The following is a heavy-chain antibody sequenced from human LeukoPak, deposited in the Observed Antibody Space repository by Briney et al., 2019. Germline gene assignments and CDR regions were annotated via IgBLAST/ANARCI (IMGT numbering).Heavy chain of an antibody. J-gene: IGHJ4*02. CDR2: ISSTSSTI. CDR1: GFIFSTYS. V-gene: IGHV3-48*01. Sequence: GGSLRLSCAASGFIFSTYSMNWVRQAPGKGLEWVSYISSTSSTIYYADSVKGRFTISRDNSKNTLYLQMNSLRAEDTAVYYCAKWYGSGSSAYHFDHWGQGTLVTVSS. D-gene: IGHD3-10*01. CDR3: AKWYGSGSSAYHFDH.